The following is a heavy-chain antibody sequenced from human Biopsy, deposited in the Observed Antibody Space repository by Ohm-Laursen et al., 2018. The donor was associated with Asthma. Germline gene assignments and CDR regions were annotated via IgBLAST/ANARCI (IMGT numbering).Heavy chain of an antibody. V-gene: IGHV3-21*01. Sequence: SLRLSCTASGFDFIDHTMNWVRQAPGKGLEWVSSISGVSRYKYYSDSLRGRVTISRDNAKRTLHLQMSSLRVEDTAVYFCARDFAIGSGSPFHFWGPGTLVTVSS. J-gene: IGHJ4*01. CDR3: ARDFAIGSGSPFHF. D-gene: IGHD3-10*01. CDR1: GFDFIDHT. CDR2: ISGVSRYK.